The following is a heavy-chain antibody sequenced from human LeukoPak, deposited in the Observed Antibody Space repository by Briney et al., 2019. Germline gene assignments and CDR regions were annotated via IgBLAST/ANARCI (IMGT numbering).Heavy chain of an antibody. D-gene: IGHD5-24*01. J-gene: IGHJ4*02. CDR1: GFTVSSNY. CDR3: ARDGYNYIDY. CDR2: IYSDGRT. V-gene: IGHV3-53*01. Sequence: GGSLRLSCAASGFTVSSNYMSWVRQAPGKGLEWVSVIYSDGRTYYADSVKGRFTISRDNSKNTLYLETNSLRAEDTAVYYCARDGYNYIDYWGQGTLVTVSS.